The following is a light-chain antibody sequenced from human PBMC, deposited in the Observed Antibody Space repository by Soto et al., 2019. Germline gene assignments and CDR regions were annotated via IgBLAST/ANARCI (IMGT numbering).Light chain of an antibody. J-gene: IGKJ5*01. CDR3: QQYYSTPRT. Sequence: DIVMTQSPDSLAVSLGERATINCKSSQSVLYSSNNENYLAWYQQKPGQPPKLLIYWASTRESGVPDRFSGSGSGTDFTLTISRLQPSDVAVYYCQQYYSTPRTFGQGTRLEIK. CDR2: WAS. CDR1: QSVLYSSNNENY. V-gene: IGKV4-1*01.